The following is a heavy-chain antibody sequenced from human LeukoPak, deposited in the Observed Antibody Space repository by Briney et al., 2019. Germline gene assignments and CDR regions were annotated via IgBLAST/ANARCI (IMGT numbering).Heavy chain of an antibody. CDR2: INPNSGGT. Sequence: GASVKVSCKASGYTFTGYYMHWVRRAPGQGLEWMGWINPNSGGTNYAQKFQGRVTMTRDTSISTAYMELSRLRSDDTAVYYCAREVGYGKPNWFDPWGQGTLVTVSS. CDR1: GYTFTGYY. CDR3: AREVGYGKPNWFDP. D-gene: IGHD5-12*01. J-gene: IGHJ5*02. V-gene: IGHV1-2*02.